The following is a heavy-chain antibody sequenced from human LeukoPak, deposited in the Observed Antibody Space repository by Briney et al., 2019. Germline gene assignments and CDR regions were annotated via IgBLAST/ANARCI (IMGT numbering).Heavy chain of an antibody. Sequence: GESLKISCKGSGYSFSRNWSGGVRQMPGKGRESRGIIYPGNSDTRYSPSFQGQVTISVDKSIRTSYLQWSRLKDSDTAMYYCATLVYGSGAIGFDYWGQGALVTVSS. CDR3: ATLVYGSGAIGFDY. V-gene: IGHV5-51*01. J-gene: IGHJ4*02. CDR2: IYPGNSDT. D-gene: IGHD3-10*01. CDR1: GYSFSRNW.